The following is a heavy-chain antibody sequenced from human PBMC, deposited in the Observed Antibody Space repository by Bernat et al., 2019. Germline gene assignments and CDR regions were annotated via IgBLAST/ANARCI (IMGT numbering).Heavy chain of an antibody. CDR3: ARATVTTFPYYYYGMDV. V-gene: IGHV3-33*01. Sequence: QVQLVESGGGVVQPGRSLRLSCAASGFTFSSYGMHWVRQAPGKGLEWVAVIWYDGSNKYYADSVKGRFTISRDNSKNTLYLQMNSLRAEDTAVYYCARATVTTFPYYYYGMDVWGQGTTVTVSS. J-gene: IGHJ6*02. D-gene: IGHD4-17*01. CDR2: IWYDGSNK. CDR1: GFTFSSYG.